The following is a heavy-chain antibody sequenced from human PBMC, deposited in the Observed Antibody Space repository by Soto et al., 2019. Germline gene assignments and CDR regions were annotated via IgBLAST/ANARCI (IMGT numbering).Heavy chain of an antibody. CDR1: GFTFSMYS. CDR3: ARDHLILPAHDFFYGSDV. J-gene: IGHJ6*02. CDR2: IPQDGVDG. V-gene: IGHV3-7*03. Sequence: PXGSLILSCEVSGFTFSMYSMSWVRQSPGRGLEWVAKIPQDGVDGHYADSVKGRFTISRDNGKNSLYLQLNNLRAEDTAVYYCARDHLILPAHDFFYGSDVWGRGDAVTVSS. D-gene: IGHD2-21*02.